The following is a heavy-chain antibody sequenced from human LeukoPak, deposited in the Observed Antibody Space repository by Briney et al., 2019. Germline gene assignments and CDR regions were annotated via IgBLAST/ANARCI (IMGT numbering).Heavy chain of an antibody. V-gene: IGHV3-48*01. Sequence: GGSLRLSCAASGFTFSNAWMNWVRQAPGKGLEWVSYITSGTSNMYYADCVKGRFTISRDNAKNSLYLQMNSLRAEDTGVYYCARVRGSYYMDVWGKGTTVTVSS. CDR2: ITSGTSNM. CDR3: ARVRGSYYMDV. J-gene: IGHJ6*03. CDR1: GFTFSNAW.